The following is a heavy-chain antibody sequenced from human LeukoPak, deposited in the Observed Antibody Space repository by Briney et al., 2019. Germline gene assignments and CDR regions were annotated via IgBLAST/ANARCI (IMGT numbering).Heavy chain of an antibody. CDR3: ARLHDSSGYYGY. V-gene: IGHV4-59*01. CDR2: IYYSGST. Sequence: SETLSLTCTVSGGSISSYYWSWIRQPPGKGLEWIGYIYYSGSTNYNPSLKSQVTISVDTSKNQFSLKLSSVTAADTAVYYCARLHDSSGYYGYWGQGTLVTVSS. CDR1: GGSISSYY. J-gene: IGHJ4*02. D-gene: IGHD3-22*01.